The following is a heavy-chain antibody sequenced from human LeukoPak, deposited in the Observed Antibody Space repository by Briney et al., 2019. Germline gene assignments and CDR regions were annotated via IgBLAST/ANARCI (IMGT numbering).Heavy chain of an antibody. CDR2: LTDNGNTT. D-gene: IGHD2-15*01. J-gene: IGHJ4*02. Sequence: GGSLRLSCAASGFTFSSYAMNWVRLAPGTGLQWVSALTDNGNTTYYADSVKGRFTISRDNSKNTLYPQMNSLRAEDTAVYYCATLRLSDHFDYWGQGTLVTVSS. CDR1: GFTFSSYA. CDR3: ATLRLSDHFDY. V-gene: IGHV3-23*01.